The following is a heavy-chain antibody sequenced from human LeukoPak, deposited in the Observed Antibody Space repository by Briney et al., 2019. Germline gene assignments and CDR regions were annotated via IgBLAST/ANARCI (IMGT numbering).Heavy chain of an antibody. CDR2: IKEDGNAK. CDR1: GYALMNDW. Sequence: GGSLRLSRLVSGYALMNDWMLWVRPTPGKGLEWVATIKEDGNAKDYVDSVKGRFTISTDSARNSVYLQMSGLRPEDTAVYYCAKNNGWLQLGDWGQGTLVTVSS. J-gene: IGHJ4*02. CDR3: AKNNGWLQLGD. D-gene: IGHD5-24*01. V-gene: IGHV3-7*01.